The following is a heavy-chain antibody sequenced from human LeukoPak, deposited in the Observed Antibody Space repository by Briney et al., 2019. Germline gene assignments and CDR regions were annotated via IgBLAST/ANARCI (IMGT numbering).Heavy chain of an antibody. D-gene: IGHD1-26*01. CDR1: GFTFSSYE. CDR3: ARDQVGRDAFDI. V-gene: IGHV3-48*03. CDR2: ISSSGTTI. Sequence: EGSLRLSCAASGFTFSSYEMNWVRQAPRKGLEWVSYISSSGTTINYSDSVKGRFTISRDNAKNSLYLQMNSLRAEDTAVYYCARDQVGRDAFDIWGQGTMVTVSS. J-gene: IGHJ3*02.